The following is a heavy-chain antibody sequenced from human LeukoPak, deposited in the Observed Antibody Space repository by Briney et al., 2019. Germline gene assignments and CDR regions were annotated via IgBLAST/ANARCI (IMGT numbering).Heavy chain of an antibody. D-gene: IGHD3-22*01. V-gene: IGHV3-48*03. CDR1: GFTFSNYE. J-gene: IGHJ5*02. CDR2: ISSSGSI. Sequence: GGSLRLSCAASGFTFSNYEMNWVRQAPGKGLEWVSYISSSGSIYYADSVKGRFTISRDNAKNSLYLQMNSLRGEDTAIYYCASTNYYGSSGFTNWFDPWGQGTLVTVSS. CDR3: ASTNYYGSSGFTNWFDP.